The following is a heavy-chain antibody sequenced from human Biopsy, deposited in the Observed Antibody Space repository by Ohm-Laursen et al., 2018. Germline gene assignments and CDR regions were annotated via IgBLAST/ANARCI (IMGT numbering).Heavy chain of an antibody. V-gene: IGHV3-23*01. Sequence: SLRLSCTASGFTFSSYAMSWVRQPPGKGLEWVSSLTGSGGSTYYADSVKGRFTISRDNSKNTLSLQMNSLRAEDTAVYYWAKYDYSSSPRRYFDPWGQGTLVTVSS. CDR2: LTGSGGST. CDR3: AKYDYSSSPRRYFDP. J-gene: IGHJ5*02. D-gene: IGHD6-6*01. CDR1: GFTFSSYA.